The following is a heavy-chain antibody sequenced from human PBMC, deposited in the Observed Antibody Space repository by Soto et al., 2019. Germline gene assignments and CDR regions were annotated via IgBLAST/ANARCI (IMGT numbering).Heavy chain of an antibody. CDR1: GYAFTTYG. V-gene: IGHV1-18*01. J-gene: IGHJ4*02. Sequence: QVHLVQSGAEVKKPGASVKVSCKGSGYAFTTYGITWVRQAPGQGLEWMGWISTHNGNTNYAQKLQGRVTVTRDTSTSTAYMELGSLRSDDTAGYYCARGRYGDYWGQGALVTVSS. D-gene: IGHD1-1*01. CDR2: ISTHNGNT. CDR3: ARGRYGDY.